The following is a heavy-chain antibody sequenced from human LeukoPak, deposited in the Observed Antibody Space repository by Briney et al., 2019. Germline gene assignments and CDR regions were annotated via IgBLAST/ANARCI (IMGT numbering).Heavy chain of an antibody. CDR3: ARGVAVAGSWYWFDP. J-gene: IGHJ5*02. CDR1: GFTFSSYS. V-gene: IGHV3-21*04. CDR2: ISRSSSYI. Sequence: PGGSLRLSCAASGFTFSSYSMNWVRQAPGKGLEWVSSISRSSSYIYYADSVKGRFTISRDNAKNSLYLQMNSLRAEDTAVYYCARGVAVAGSWYWFDPWGQGTLVTVSS. D-gene: IGHD6-19*01.